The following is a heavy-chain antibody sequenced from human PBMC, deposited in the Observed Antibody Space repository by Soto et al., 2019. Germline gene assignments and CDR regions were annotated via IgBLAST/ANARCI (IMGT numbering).Heavy chain of an antibody. CDR2: ISGSGGST. CDR3: AKMSSKFVWLLLFSFDY. J-gene: IGHJ4*02. D-gene: IGHD3-9*01. Sequence: GGSLRLSCAASGFTFSSYAMSWVRQAPGRGLEWVSAISGSGGSTYYADSVKGRFTISRDNSKNTLYLQMNSLRAEDTAVYYCAKMSSKFVWLLLFSFDYWGQGTLVTVSS. V-gene: IGHV3-23*01. CDR1: GFTFSSYA.